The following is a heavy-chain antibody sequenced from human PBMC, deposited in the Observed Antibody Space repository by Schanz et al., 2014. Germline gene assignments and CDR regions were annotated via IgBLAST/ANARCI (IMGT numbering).Heavy chain of an antibody. D-gene: IGHD4-17*01. J-gene: IGHJ4*02. V-gene: IGHV3-NL1*01. CDR2: INTSGGSR. CDR1: GFPFSTYS. CDR3: VRDTDYHFDY. Sequence: VQLVESGGGLIQPGGSLRLSCAASGFPFSTYSIHWVRQAPGKGLEWVSGINTSGGSRYYADSVKGRFTISRDNSKNTLYLQMNSLRAEDTAVYYCVRDTDYHFDYWGQGTLVTVSS.